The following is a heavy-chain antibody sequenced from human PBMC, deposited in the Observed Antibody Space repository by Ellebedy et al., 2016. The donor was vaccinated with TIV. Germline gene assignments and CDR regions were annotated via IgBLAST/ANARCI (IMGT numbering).Heavy chain of an antibody. CDR1: GGSVSSGSYY. V-gene: IGHV4-39*01. J-gene: IGHJ5*01. CDR3: ARNPPTYNWVDS. CDR2: IYYSGDT. Sequence: SETLSLTCTVSGGSVSSGSYYWSWIRQPPGKGLEWIGNIYYSGDTDYNPSLKSRVTMSVDTSKNQFSLNLRSVTAADTAVYYCARNPPTYNWVDSWGQGILVTVSS.